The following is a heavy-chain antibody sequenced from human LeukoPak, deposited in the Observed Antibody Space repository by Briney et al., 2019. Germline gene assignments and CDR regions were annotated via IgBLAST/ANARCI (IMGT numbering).Heavy chain of an antibody. J-gene: IGHJ4*02. V-gene: IGHV3-23*01. D-gene: IGHD6-19*01. Sequence: PGASLRLSCAASGFTFTNYAMSWVRQAPGKGLEWVSAINGSGDSTNYADSVKGRFTISRDNSQNTLYLQMNSLRAEDTAVYYCARSAYNSGWYMFAIDYWGQGTLVTVSS. CDR1: GFTFTNYA. CDR2: INGSGDST. CDR3: ARSAYNSGWYMFAIDY.